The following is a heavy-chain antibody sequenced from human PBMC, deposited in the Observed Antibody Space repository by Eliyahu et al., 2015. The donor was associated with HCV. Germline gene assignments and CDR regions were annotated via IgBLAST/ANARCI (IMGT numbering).Heavy chain of an antibody. CDR1: GFTFXSYE. CDR3: ARDGPQTYYDILTGPGTFDY. J-gene: IGHJ4*02. D-gene: IGHD3-9*01. Sequence: EVQLVESGGGLVQPGGSLRLSCXASGFTFXSYEMNWVRQAPGKGLEWVSYISSSGSTIYXADSVKGRFTISRDNAKNSLYLQMNSLRAEDTAVYYCARDGPQTYYDILTGPGTFDYWGQGTLVTVSS. V-gene: IGHV3-48*03. CDR2: ISSSGSTI.